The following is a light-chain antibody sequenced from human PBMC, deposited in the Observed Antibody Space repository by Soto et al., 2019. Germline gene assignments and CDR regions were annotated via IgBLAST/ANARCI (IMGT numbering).Light chain of an antibody. CDR3: CSYAGSSTFYV. V-gene: IGLV2-23*02. CDR1: SSDVGSYNL. J-gene: IGLJ1*01. CDR2: EVS. Sequence: QSALTQPASVSGLPGQSITISCTGTSSDVGSYNLVSWYQQHPGKAPKLMIYEVSKRSSGVSNRFSGSKSGNTASLTISGLQAEDEADYYCCSYAGSSTFYVFGTGTKVTVL.